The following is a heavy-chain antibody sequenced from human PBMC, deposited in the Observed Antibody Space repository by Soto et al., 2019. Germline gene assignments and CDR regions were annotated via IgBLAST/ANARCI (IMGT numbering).Heavy chain of an antibody. CDR1: GYNFNIYG. J-gene: IGHJ6*02. V-gene: IGHV1-8*02. D-gene: IGHD3-3*01. CDR2: MNPNSGNT. CDR3: ARGLRRITIFGVVIIVYGMDV. Sequence: ASVKVSCKASGYNFNIYGINWVRQAPGQGLEWMGWMNPNSGNTGYAQKFQGRVTMTRNTSISTAYMELSSLRSEDTAVYYCARGLRRITIFGVVIIVYGMDVWGQGTTVTVSS.